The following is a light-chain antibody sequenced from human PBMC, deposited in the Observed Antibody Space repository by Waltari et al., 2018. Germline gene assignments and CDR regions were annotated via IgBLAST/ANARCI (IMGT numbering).Light chain of an antibody. J-gene: IGKJ1*01. Sequence: EIVLTQSPGTLSLSPGERATLSCKASQSVSSNYLAWYQQKPGQAPRLLIYVASSRATGIPDRFSGSGSGTDFTLTISRLGPEDFAVYYCQQYGSSPRTFGQGTKVEIK. CDR1: QSVSSNY. CDR3: QQYGSSPRT. CDR2: VAS. V-gene: IGKV3-20*01.